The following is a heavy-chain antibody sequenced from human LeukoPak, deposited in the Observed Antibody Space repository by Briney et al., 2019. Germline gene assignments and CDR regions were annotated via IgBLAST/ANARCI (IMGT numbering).Heavy chain of an antibody. CDR2: IYYSGST. J-gene: IGHJ3*02. CDR1: GGSISSSSYY. D-gene: IGHD4-17*01. Sequence: SETLSLTCTVSGGSISSSSYYWGWIRQPPGKGLEWIGSIYYSGSTYYNPSLKSRVTVSVDTSKNQFSLKLSSVTAADTAVYYCARRDYYGDYGAFDIWGQGTMVTVSS. V-gene: IGHV4-39*01. CDR3: ARRDYYGDYGAFDI.